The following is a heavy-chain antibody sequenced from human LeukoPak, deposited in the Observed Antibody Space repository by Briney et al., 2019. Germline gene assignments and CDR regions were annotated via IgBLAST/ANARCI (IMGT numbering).Heavy chain of an antibody. CDR2: ISGSGETT. D-gene: IGHD4-11*01. V-gene: IGHV3-23*01. Sequence: GGSLRLSCAASGFTFSDYGMTWLRQTPAKGLEWVSAISGSGETTYYSDSVKGRFTISRGNSKNTLFLQMNSLRVEDAAMYYCARGSTVTTSYYYYYYMDVWGKGTTVTVSS. CDR1: GFTFSDYG. CDR3: ARGSTVTTSYYYYYYMDV. J-gene: IGHJ6*03.